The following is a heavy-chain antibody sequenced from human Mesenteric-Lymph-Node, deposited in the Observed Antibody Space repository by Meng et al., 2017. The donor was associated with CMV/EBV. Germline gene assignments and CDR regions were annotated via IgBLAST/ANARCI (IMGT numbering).Heavy chain of an antibody. CDR3: AREGLDTAMVLDY. CDR1: GCSISSGGYY. Sequence: GCSISSGGYYWSWIRQHPGKGLEWIGYIYYSGSTYYNPSLKSRVTISVDTSKNQFSLKLSSVTAADTAVYYCAREGLDTAMVLDYWGQGTLVTVSS. D-gene: IGHD5-18*01. CDR2: IYYSGST. V-gene: IGHV4-31*02. J-gene: IGHJ4*02.